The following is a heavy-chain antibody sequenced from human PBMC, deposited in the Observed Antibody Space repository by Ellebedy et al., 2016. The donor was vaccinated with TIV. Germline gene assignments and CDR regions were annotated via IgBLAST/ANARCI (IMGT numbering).Heavy chain of an antibody. CDR1: GFTFSSYA. D-gene: IGHD3-22*01. CDR2: ISSNGGST. Sequence: GESLKISXAASGFTFSSYAMHWVRQAPGKGLEYVSAISSNGGSTYYANSVKGRFTISRDNSKNTLYLQMGSLRAEDMAVYYCARAADYDEWGDYYGMDVWGQGTTVTVSS. J-gene: IGHJ6*02. V-gene: IGHV3-64*01. CDR3: ARAADYDEWGDYYGMDV.